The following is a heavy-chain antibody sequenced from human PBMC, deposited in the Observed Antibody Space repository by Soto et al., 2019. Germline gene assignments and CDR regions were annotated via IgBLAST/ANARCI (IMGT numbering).Heavy chain of an antibody. CDR2: IRAREDTT. CDR3: ARGGYTSYFDY. CDR1: GFTFSDYS. Sequence: GGSLRPSCAASGFTFSDYSMTWVRQAPGKGLEWVSTIRAREDTTYFADSVKGRFTISRDNSKKMVYLQMNSLKAEDTAIYCCARGGYTSYFDYWGQGTPVTVSS. V-gene: IGHV3-23*01. J-gene: IGHJ4*02. D-gene: IGHD5-18*01.